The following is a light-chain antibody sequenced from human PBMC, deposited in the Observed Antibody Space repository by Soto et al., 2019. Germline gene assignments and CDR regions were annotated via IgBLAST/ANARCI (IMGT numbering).Light chain of an antibody. J-gene: IGKJ2*01. Sequence: DFQMTQSPSSLSASIGDRVTVTCRASHDIGKSLAWYQQRPGKSPTLLIYGASTLQSGVPPRFSGSGSGTDFTLAISTLRPEDIATYYCQQANSFPVTFGQGTKLEI. CDR3: QQANSFPVT. CDR1: HDIGKS. V-gene: IGKV1-27*01. CDR2: GAS.